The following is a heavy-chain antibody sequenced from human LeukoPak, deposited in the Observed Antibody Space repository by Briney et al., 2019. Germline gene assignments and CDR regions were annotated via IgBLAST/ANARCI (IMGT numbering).Heavy chain of an antibody. CDR2: IIPIFGTA. CDR3: ARSTGLAAPNY. CDR1: GGTFISYA. J-gene: IGHJ4*02. D-gene: IGHD6-25*01. V-gene: IGHV1-69*13. Sequence: ASVKVSCKASGGTFISYAISWVRQAPGQGLEWMGGIIPIFGTANYAQKFQGRVTITADESTSTAYMELSSLRSEDTAVYYCARSTGLAAPNYWGLGTLVTVSS.